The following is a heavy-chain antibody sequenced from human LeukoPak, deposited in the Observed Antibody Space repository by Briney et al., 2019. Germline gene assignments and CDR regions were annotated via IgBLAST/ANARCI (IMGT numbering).Heavy chain of an antibody. V-gene: IGHV1-24*01. J-gene: IGHJ5*02. CDR3: ATDLAGELERPWFDP. CDR2: FDPEDGET. D-gene: IGHD1-1*01. Sequence: ASVKVSCKVSGYTLTELSMHWVRQAPGKGLEWMGGFDPEDGETIYAQKFQGRVTMTEDTSTDTAYMELSSLRSEDTAVYYCATDLAGELERPWFDPWDQGTLVTVSS. CDR1: GYTLTELS.